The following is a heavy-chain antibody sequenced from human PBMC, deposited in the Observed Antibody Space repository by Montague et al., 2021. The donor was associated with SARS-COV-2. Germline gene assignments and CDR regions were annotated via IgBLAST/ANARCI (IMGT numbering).Heavy chain of an antibody. D-gene: IGHD4-11*01. CDR2: INWNSGTI. J-gene: IGHJ4*02. CDR3: AKAQSLSVTLRYFDS. CDR1: GFTFDDYA. Sequence: SLRLSCVASGFTFDDYAMHWVRQAPGRGLEWVSGINWNSGTIYYADSVKGRFTISRDNAKNSLSLQMDSLRAEDTALYYCAKAQSLSVTLRYFDSWGQGTLVTVSS. V-gene: IGHV3-9*01.